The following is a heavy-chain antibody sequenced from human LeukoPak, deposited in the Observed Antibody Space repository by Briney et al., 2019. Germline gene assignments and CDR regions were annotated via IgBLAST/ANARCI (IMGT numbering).Heavy chain of an antibody. V-gene: IGHV3-7*01. D-gene: IGHD2-2*01. CDR1: GFPFSNYW. Sequence: GGSLRLSCAAFGFPFSNYWMTWVRQAPGKGLDWVANIIQDGSEDYYVDSVEGRFTISRDNAKNSLYLQMNSLRTEDTAVYYCARDQLPDPYWGQGTLVTVSS. J-gene: IGHJ4*02. CDR3: ARDQLPDPY. CDR2: IIQDGSED.